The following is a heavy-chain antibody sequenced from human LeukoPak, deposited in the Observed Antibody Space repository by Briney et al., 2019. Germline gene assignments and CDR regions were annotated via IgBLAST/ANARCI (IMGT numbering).Heavy chain of an antibody. V-gene: IGHV4-39*07. Sequence: PSETLSLTCTVSGGSISSSSYYWGWIRQPPGKGLEWIGSIYYSGSTYYNPSLKSRVTISVDTSKNQFSLKLSSVTAADTAVYYCARASQWLSSRHDAFDIWGQGTMVTVSS. CDR1: GGSISSSSYY. CDR3: ARASQWLSSRHDAFDI. CDR2: IYYSGST. D-gene: IGHD3-22*01. J-gene: IGHJ3*02.